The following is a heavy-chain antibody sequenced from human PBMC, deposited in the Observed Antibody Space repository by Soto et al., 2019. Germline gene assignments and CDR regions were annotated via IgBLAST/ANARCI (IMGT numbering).Heavy chain of an antibody. CDR3: AIVGSGDYSEFDY. D-gene: IGHD4-4*01. Sequence: ASVKVSCKGLGYTFTSYGISWVRQAPGQGLEWMGWIRPNDGHTNYAQKFQDRVTMTRDTSTTTVYMDLRSLGSDDTAVYYCAIVGSGDYSEFDYWGQGTLVIVYS. CDR2: IRPNDGHT. J-gene: IGHJ4*02. CDR1: GYTFTSYG. V-gene: IGHV1-18*01.